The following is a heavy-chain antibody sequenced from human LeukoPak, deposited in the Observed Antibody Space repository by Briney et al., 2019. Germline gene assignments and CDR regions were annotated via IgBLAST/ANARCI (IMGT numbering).Heavy chain of an antibody. CDR1: GFTFSSYG. Sequence: PGGSLRLSCAASGFTFSSYGMSWVRQAPGKGLEWVAFIRYDGSNKYYADSVKGRFTISRDNSKNTLYLQMNSLRAEDTAVYYCAKGGGYSYGPLDYWGQGTLVTVSS. CDR3: AKGGGYSYGPLDY. CDR2: IRYDGSNK. J-gene: IGHJ4*02. D-gene: IGHD5-18*01. V-gene: IGHV3-30*02.